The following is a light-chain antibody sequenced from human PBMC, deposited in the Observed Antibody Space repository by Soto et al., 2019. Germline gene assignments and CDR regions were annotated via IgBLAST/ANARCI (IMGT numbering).Light chain of an antibody. J-gene: IGKJ1*01. CDR3: QHSYSTPPT. CDR2: WAS. Sequence: EIMLSLSLGTLSLNPGERAFLSCRASQSVSSNYLAWYQQKPGQPPKRLISWASIRESGGPDRFSGSGSGTDFTLAISSLQAEDVAVYYCQHSYSTPPTFGQR. CDR1: QSVSSNY. V-gene: IGKV4-1*01.